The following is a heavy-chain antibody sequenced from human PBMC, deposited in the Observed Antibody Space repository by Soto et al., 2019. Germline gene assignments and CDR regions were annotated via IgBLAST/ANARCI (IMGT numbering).Heavy chain of an antibody. V-gene: IGHV3-23*01. D-gene: IGHD6-13*01. Sequence: GGSLRLSCAASGFTFSIEAMSWFRQAPGKGLEWVSAISGSGGSTYYADSVKGRFTISRDNSKNTLYLQMNSLRAEDTAGYYCAKVIVAGGTGYWFDAWGQGTLVTVSS. CDR2: ISGSGGST. CDR1: GFTFSIEA. J-gene: IGHJ5*02. CDR3: AKVIVAGGTGYWFDA.